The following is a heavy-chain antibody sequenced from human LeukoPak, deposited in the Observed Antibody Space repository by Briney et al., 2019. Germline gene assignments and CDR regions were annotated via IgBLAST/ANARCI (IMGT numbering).Heavy chain of an antibody. CDR3: ARENYYRSGSPFDY. Sequence: PSETLSLTCTVSGGSISSSRYYWGWIRQPPGKGLEWIGYNSDMGNSNYSPSLKSRVTISVDTSKNQFSLKVTSVTAADTAVYYCARENYYRSGSPFDYWGQGILVTVSS. CDR1: GGSISSSRYY. D-gene: IGHD3-10*01. J-gene: IGHJ4*02. CDR2: NSDMGNS. V-gene: IGHV4-61*05.